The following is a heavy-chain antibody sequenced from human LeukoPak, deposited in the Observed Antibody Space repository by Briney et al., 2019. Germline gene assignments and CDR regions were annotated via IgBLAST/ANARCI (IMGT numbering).Heavy chain of an antibody. J-gene: IGHJ4*02. CDR3: AGDYYDSSGPLYRLDY. CDR2: ISAYNDDT. Sequence: ASVNVSCKASGYTFSSYGISWLRQAPGQGLEWMGWISAYNDDTNYVQKFQDRVIMTTDTSTSTAYMELSSLRSEDTAVYYCAGDYYDSSGPLYRLDYWGQGTLVTVSS. V-gene: IGHV1-18*01. CDR1: GYTFSSYG. D-gene: IGHD3-22*01.